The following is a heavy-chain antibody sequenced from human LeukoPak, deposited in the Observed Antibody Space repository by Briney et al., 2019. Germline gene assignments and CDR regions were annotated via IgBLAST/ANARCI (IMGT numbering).Heavy chain of an antibody. CDR3: ASGHGWLTDH. Sequence: PSETLSLTCTVSGGSISNHYCNWIRQSPGKELEWIGYVHYSRGTNYNPSLKSRVTISLDTSKNQFFLQLSSVTAADTAVYHCASGHGWLTDHWGRGTLVAVSS. CDR2: VHYSRGT. CDR1: GGSISNHY. J-gene: IGHJ5*02. D-gene: IGHD5-12*01. V-gene: IGHV4-59*11.